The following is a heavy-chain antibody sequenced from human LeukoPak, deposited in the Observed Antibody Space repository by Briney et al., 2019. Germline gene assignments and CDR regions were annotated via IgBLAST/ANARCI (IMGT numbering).Heavy chain of an antibody. Sequence: PGGSLRLSCAASGFTFNNYNMNWVRQAPGKALEWVSSITSSGTYIFYADSVKGRFTISRDNAKNSLYLQMNSLGPEDTAVYFCARDPYSGSYESYYYYYMDVWGKGTTVTVSS. V-gene: IGHV3-21*01. CDR2: ITSSGTYI. CDR1: GFTFNNYN. CDR3: ARDPYSGSYESYYYYYMDV. J-gene: IGHJ6*03. D-gene: IGHD1-26*01.